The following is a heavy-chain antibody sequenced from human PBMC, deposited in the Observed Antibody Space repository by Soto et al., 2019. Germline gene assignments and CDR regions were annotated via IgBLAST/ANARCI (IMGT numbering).Heavy chain of an antibody. J-gene: IGHJ4*02. V-gene: IGHV4-30-2*05. Sequence: SETLSLTCAVSGGSISSGGYSWSWIRQPPGKGLEWIGYIYHSGSTYYSTSLKSRVTISVDTSKSQFSLNLSFVTAADTAVYYCPTMVTPATGLSFLAYWGQGSLVPVSP. CDR1: GGSISSGGYS. D-gene: IGHD5-18*01. CDR3: PTMVTPATGLSFLAY. CDR2: IYHSGST.